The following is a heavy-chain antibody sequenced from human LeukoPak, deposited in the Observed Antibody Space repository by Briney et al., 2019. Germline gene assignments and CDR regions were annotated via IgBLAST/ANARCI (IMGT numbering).Heavy chain of an antibody. CDR3: ARDSIAAVVDC. D-gene: IGHD6-13*01. J-gene: IGHJ4*02. V-gene: IGHV4-38-2*02. Sequence: PSETLSLTCTVSGYSISSGYYWGWIRQPPGEGLEWIGNIYHSGSTYYNPSLKSRVTISVDTSKNQFSLKLSSVTAADTAVYYCARDSIAAVVDCWGQGTLVTVSS. CDR2: IYHSGST. CDR1: GYSISSGYY.